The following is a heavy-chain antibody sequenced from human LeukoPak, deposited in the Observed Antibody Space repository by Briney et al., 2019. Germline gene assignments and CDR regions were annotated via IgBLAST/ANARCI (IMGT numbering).Heavy chain of an antibody. V-gene: IGHV5-51*01. CDR3: ARLNGYSSGGMATKTFDY. CDR2: IYPGDSDT. J-gene: IGHJ4*02. D-gene: IGHD5-12*01. Sequence: GESLKISCKGSGYRFTSYWIGWVRQMPGKGLEWMGIIYPGDSDTRYSPSFQGQVTISADKSISTAYLQWSSLKASDTAMYYCARLNGYSSGGMATKTFDYWGQGTLVTVSS. CDR1: GYRFTSYW.